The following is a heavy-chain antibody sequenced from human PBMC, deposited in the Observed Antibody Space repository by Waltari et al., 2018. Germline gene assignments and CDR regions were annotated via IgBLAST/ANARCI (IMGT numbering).Heavy chain of an antibody. V-gene: IGHV3-30*01. D-gene: IGHD5-18*01. CDR3: ARDSVGYSYGDY. J-gene: IGHJ4*02. CDR1: GFIFSTYT. CDR2: RSSDETNK. Sequence: QVQLVESGGGVVQPGTSLRLSCAASGFIFSTYTMHWVRQAPGKGRGEVAVRSSDETNKYYPDSVAGRFTISRDNSKNTLYLQMNSLRADDTAVYYCARDSVGYSYGDYWGQGTLVTVSS.